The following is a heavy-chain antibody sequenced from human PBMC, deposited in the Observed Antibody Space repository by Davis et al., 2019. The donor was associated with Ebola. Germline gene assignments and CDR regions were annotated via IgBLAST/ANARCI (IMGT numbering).Heavy chain of an antibody. D-gene: IGHD3-22*01. Sequence: SVKVSRKASGGTFSSYTIDWVRQAPGQGLEWMGGIIPMFGTAKYAQKFQGRVTITADESTSTAYMDLSSLRSEDTAVYYCARGPGESSGYYYFYWGQGTLVTVSS. J-gene: IGHJ4*02. V-gene: IGHV1-69*13. CDR3: ARGPGESSGYYYFY. CDR1: GGTFSSYT. CDR2: IIPMFGTA.